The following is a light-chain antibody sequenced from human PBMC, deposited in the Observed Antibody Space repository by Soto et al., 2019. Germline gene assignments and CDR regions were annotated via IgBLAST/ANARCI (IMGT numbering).Light chain of an antibody. CDR1: QSVSIK. CDR3: QQYNNWPPIT. Sequence: EIVMPQSPATLPVSPGERATLSCRASQSVSIKLAWYQQKPGQAPRLLIYDTSTRATGIPARFSGSGSGTEFTLTISSLQSEDFAVYYCQQYNNWPPITFGQGTRLEI. V-gene: IGKV3-15*01. CDR2: DTS. J-gene: IGKJ5*01.